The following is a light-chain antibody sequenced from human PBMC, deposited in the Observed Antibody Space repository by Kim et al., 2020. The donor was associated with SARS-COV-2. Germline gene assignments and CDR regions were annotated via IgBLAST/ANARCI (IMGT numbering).Light chain of an antibody. CDR1: SRDVGAYNY. CDR3: SSFTGSITLV. Sequence: GQSITISCTGTSRDVGAYNYVSWYQQHPGKAPKLIIYDVSSRPSGISDRFSGSKSGNTASLTISGLQAEDEADYHCSSFTGSITLVFGTGTKVTVL. CDR2: DVS. J-gene: IGLJ1*01. V-gene: IGLV2-14*03.